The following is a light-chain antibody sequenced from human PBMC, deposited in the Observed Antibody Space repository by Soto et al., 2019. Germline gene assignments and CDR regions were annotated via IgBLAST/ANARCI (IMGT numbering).Light chain of an antibody. CDR3: QQYNSYPWT. CDR2: GAS. V-gene: IGKV3-20*01. CDR1: QSLTSNF. J-gene: IGKJ1*01. Sequence: EIVLTQSPGTLSLSPGETATLSCRASQSLTSNFVAWYQQKPGQAPRLLVYGASYRATGIPDRFSGSGSGTDFTLTINSLQPDDFATYYCQQYNSYPWTFGQGTKVEIK.